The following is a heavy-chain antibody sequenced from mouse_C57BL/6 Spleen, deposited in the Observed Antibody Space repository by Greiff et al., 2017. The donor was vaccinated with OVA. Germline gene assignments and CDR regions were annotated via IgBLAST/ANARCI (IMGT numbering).Heavy chain of an antibody. D-gene: IGHD1-1*01. Sequence: QVQLQQPGAELVMPGASVKLSCKASGYTFNSYWMHWVKQRPGQGLEWIGEIDPSDSYTNYNQKFKGKSTLTVDKSSSTAYLQLSSLTSEDSAVYYCEKITTEESRYVDDWGTGTTVTVSS. CDR2: IDPSDSYT. CDR3: EKITTEESRYVDD. CDR1: GYTFNSYW. V-gene: IGHV1-69*01. J-gene: IGHJ1*03.